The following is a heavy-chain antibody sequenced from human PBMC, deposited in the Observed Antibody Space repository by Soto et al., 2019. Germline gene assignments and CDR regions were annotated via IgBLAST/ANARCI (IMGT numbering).Heavy chain of an antibody. Sequence: GGSLRLSCAASGFTFSSYAMSWVRQAPGKGLEWVSAISGSGGSTYYADSVKGRFTISRDNSKNTLYLQMNSLRAEDTAVYYCAKDPDYGDYAGYFDYWGQGXLVTVSS. CDR2: ISGSGGST. CDR1: GFTFSSYA. J-gene: IGHJ4*02. D-gene: IGHD4-17*01. V-gene: IGHV3-23*01. CDR3: AKDPDYGDYAGYFDY.